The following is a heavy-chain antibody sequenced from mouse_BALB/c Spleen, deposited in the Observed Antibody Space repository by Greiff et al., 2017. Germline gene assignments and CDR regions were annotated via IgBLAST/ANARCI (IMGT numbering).Heavy chain of an antibody. D-gene: IGHD2-14*01. Sequence: LQESGAELVRPGTSVKISCKASGYAFTNYWLGWVKQRPGHGLEWIGDIYPGSGNTYYNEKFKGKATLTADKSSSTAYMQLSSLTSEDSAVYFCAHRYDGECAMDYWGQGTSVTVSS. CDR3: AHRYDGECAMDY. J-gene: IGHJ4*01. CDR1: GYAFTNYW. CDR2: IYPGSGNT. V-gene: IGHV1-63*01.